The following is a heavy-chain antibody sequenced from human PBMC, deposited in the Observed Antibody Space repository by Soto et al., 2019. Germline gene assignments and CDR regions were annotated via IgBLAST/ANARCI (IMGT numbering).Heavy chain of an antibody. CDR3: ERPTGGHDAGGNYMDV. D-gene: IGHD2-8*02. CDR1: GGSLSSYP. J-gene: IGHJ6*03. V-gene: IGHV1-69*02. CDR2: IIPIVGLT. Sequence: QVQLLQSGSEVKKPGSSVKVSCRASGGSLSSYPVTWVRQAPGQGLEWMGRIIPIVGLTNYAQKFQGRVTITADKSTSTAYMELSSLRSDDTAVYYCERPTGGHDAGGNYMDVWGKGTTVIVSS.